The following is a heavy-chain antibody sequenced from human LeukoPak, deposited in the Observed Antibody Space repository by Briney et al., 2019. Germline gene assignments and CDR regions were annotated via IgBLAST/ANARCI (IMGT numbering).Heavy chain of an antibody. J-gene: IGHJ4*02. CDR3: ARGGSFSGGF. CDR2: IKQDGSEK. CDR1: GFSLSSEW. V-gene: IGHV3-7*01. Sequence: GGSLRLSCVTSGFSLSSEWMSWGRQAPGKGPEWVATIKQDGSEKYYVDSVKGRFTISRDNARNSLYLQMNCRSDEDTAVYHCARGGSFSGGFWGQGTLVTVSS. D-gene: IGHD6-19*01.